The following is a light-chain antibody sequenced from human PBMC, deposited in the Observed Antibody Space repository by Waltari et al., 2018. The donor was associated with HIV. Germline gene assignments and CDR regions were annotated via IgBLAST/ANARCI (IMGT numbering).Light chain of an antibody. J-gene: IGKJ4*01. CDR3: QQYHLYPLT. CDR1: QGITDY. CDR2: AAS. Sequence: DIQMTQSPSFLSASVGDRVTLTCRASQGITDYLAWYQQKPGKVPKLLIYAASTLQSGVPSRFSGRGSGTHFTLTIDSLQPEDVATYYCQQYHLYPLTFGGGTKVEIK. V-gene: IGKV1-27*01.